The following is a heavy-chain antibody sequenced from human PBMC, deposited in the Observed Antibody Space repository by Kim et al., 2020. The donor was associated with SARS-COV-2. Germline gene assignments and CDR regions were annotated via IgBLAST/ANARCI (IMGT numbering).Heavy chain of an antibody. CDR3: AREDRIAAAVVTKWFDP. J-gene: IGHJ5*02. Sequence: LKSRVTISVDTSKNQFSLKLSSVTAADTAVYYCAREDRIAAAVVTKWFDPWGQGTLVTVSS. D-gene: IGHD6-13*01. V-gene: IGHV4-39*02.